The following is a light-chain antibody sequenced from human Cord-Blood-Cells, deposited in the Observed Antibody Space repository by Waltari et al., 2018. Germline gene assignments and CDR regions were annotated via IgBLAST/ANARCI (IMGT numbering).Light chain of an antibody. V-gene: IGKV4-1*01. CDR1: QSVLYSPNNKNY. Sequence: DIVMTQSPDSLAVSLGERATINCKSSQSVLYSPNNKNYLAWYQQKPGQPPNLRIYWASTRESGVPDRFSGSGSGTDFTLTISSLQAEDVAVYYCQQYYSTPYTFGQGTKLEIK. CDR3: QQYYSTPYT. J-gene: IGKJ2*01. CDR2: WAS.